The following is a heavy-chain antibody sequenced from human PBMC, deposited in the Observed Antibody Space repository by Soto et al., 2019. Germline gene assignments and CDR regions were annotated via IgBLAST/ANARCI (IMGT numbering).Heavy chain of an antibody. Sequence: QVQLVQSGAEVKKPGSSVKVSCKASGGTFSSYTISWVRQAPGQGLEWMGRIIPILGIANYAQKFQGRVTITADKSTSTAYMELSSLRSEDTAVYYCAREERVVVAATRRYWYFDLWGRGTLVTVSS. D-gene: IGHD2-15*01. CDR2: IIPILGIA. V-gene: IGHV1-69*08. J-gene: IGHJ2*01. CDR1: GGTFSSYT. CDR3: AREERVVVAATRRYWYFDL.